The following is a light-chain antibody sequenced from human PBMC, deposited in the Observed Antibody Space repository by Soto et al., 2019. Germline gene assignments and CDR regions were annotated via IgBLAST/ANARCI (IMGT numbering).Light chain of an antibody. Sequence: VLTQSPGTLSVSPGERATLSCRASDSVSRGSLAWYQHKPGQAPRLLIYGAFNRATGIPDRFSGSGSGTDFTLAISGLQPTDSALYYCQQYVSPRPLTFGGGTKVENK. CDR2: GAF. J-gene: IGKJ4*01. V-gene: IGKV3-20*01. CDR1: DSVSRGS. CDR3: QQYVSPRPLT.